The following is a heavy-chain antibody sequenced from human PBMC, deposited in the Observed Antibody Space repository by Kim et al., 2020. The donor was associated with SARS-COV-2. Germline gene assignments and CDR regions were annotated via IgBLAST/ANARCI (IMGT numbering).Heavy chain of an antibody. D-gene: IGHD2-8*01. V-gene: IGHV4-39*02. CDR3: ARDRRVDANTNYYHYYGMDV. CDR1: GGSISSSSYY. CDR2: IFYSGNT. J-gene: IGHJ6*02. Sequence: SETLSLTCTVSGGSISSSSYYWGWIRQPPGKGLEWIGNIFYSGNTYYNPSLKSRVTISVDTSKNQFSLRLNSVTAADTAVYYCARDRRVDANTNYYHYYGMDVWGQGTTVTVSS.